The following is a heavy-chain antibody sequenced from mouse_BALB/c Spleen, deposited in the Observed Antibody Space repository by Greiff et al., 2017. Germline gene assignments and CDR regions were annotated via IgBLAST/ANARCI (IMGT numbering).Heavy chain of an antibody. CDR1: GYTFTSYT. Sequence: QVQLQQSAAELARPGASVKMSCKASGYTFTSYTMHWVKQRPGQGLEWIGYINPSSGYTEYNQKFKDKTTLTADKSSSTAYMQLSSLTSEDSAVYYCARGGHYYGSSYRYYAMDYWGQGTSVTVSA. D-gene: IGHD1-1*01. J-gene: IGHJ4*01. CDR3: ARGGHYYGSSYRYYAMDY. V-gene: IGHV1-4*02. CDR2: INPSSGYT.